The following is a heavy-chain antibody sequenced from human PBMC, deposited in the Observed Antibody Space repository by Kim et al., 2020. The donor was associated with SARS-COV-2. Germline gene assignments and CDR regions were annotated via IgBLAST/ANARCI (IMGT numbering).Heavy chain of an antibody. J-gene: IGHJ3*02. Sequence: GGSLRLSCAASGFTVSSNYMSWVRQAPGKGLEWVSVIYSGGSTYYADSVKGRFTISRDNSKNTLYLQMNSLRAEDTAVYYCASPTYYYDSSGYSRAFDIWGQGTMVTVSS. V-gene: IGHV3-66*01. CDR1: GFTVSSNY. D-gene: IGHD3-22*01. CDR3: ASPTYYYDSSGYSRAFDI. CDR2: IYSGGST.